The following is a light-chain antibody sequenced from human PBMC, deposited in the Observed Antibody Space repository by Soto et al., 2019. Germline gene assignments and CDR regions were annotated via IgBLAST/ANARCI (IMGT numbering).Light chain of an antibody. V-gene: IGLV2-8*01. CDR1: SSDVGGSNF. Sequence: QSALTQPPSASGSPGQSVTISCTGTSSDVGGSNFVSWFQHSPAKAPKLMIYEVNKRPSGVPDRFSGSKSGNTASLTVSGLQAEDEADYYCNSYAGSNNFVVFGGVTKLTVL. CDR3: NSYAGSNNFVV. CDR2: EVN. J-gene: IGLJ2*01.